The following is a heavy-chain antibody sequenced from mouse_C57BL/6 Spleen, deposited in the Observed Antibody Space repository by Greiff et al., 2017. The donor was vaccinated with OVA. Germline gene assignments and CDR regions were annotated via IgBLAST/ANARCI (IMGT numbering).Heavy chain of an antibody. D-gene: IGHD1-1*01. CDR2: IYPGDGDT. V-gene: IGHV1-82*01. CDR3: ARSPSYYYGSSYDYFDY. Sequence: VKLVESGPELVKPGASVKISCKASGYAFSSSWMNWVKQRPGKGLEWIGRIYPGDGDTNYNGKFKGKATLTADKSSSTAYMQLSSLTSEDSAVYFCARSPSYYYGSSYDYFDYWGQGTTLTVAS. J-gene: IGHJ2*01. CDR1: GYAFSSSW.